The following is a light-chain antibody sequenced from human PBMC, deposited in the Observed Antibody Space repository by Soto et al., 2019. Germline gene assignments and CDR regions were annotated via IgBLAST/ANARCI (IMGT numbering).Light chain of an antibody. CDR1: SSNVGHNS. Sequence: QSLLTQPPSVSAAPGQEVTISCSGSSSNVGHNSVSWYQHLPGTAPKLLIYDNNKRPSGIPARFSGSKSRTSATLGITGLQTGDEAHHYCAAWDDRLTVYDLGSGT. V-gene: IGLV1-51*01. CDR2: DNN. CDR3: AAWDDRLTVYD. J-gene: IGLJ1*01.